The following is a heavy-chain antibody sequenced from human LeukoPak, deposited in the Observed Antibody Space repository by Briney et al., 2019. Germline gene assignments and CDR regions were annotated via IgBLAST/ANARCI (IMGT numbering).Heavy chain of an antibody. CDR2: ISAYNGNT. Sequence: ASVKVSCKASGYTFTSYGISWVRQAPGQGLEWIGWISAYNGNTNYAQKLQGRVTMTTDTSTSTAYMELRSLRSDDTAVYYCARDRSTAARFRDLYYFDYWGQGTLVTVSS. D-gene: IGHD6-6*01. J-gene: IGHJ4*02. CDR1: GYTFTSYG. CDR3: ARDRSTAARFRDLYYFDY. V-gene: IGHV1-18*01.